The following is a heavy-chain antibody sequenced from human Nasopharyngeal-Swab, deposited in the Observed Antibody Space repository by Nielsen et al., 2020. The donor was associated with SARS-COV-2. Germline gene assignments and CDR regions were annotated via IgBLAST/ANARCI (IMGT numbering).Heavy chain of an antibody. V-gene: IGHV4-59*11. Sequence: SETLSLTCTVSGASINSHFWSWIRQPPGQGLDWIGYISYGGSTNYNPSLRSRVTISVDTSKSQFSLKLTSVTAADTAVYYCAGGLYDGSGLLDSWGHGTLVTVSS. CDR2: ISYGGST. D-gene: IGHD3-22*01. CDR3: AGGLYDGSGLLDS. J-gene: IGHJ5*01. CDR1: GASINSHF.